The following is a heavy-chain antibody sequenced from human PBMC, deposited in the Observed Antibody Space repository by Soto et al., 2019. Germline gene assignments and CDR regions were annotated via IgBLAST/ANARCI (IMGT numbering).Heavy chain of an antibody. J-gene: IGHJ4*02. CDR2: INSGGGTT. D-gene: IGHD3-10*01. V-gene: IGHV3-74*01. CDR3: ARWFTYGNFDYFDY. Sequence: WISKTQGKGLVWVSRINSGGGTTTYADSVKGRFTISRDNAKNTLYLQMNGRRAEDTAVYYCARWFTYGNFDYFDYWGQGTQVTVSS.